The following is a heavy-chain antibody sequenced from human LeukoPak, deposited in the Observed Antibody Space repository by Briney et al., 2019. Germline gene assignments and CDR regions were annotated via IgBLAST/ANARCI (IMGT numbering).Heavy chain of an antibody. Sequence: GGSLRLSCAASGFTFSSYAMSWVRQAPGKGLERVSAISGSGGSTYYADSVKGRFTISRDNSKNTLYLQMNSLRAEDTAVYYCAKMGDFCSSTSCQHQDVWGKGTTVTVSS. CDR3: AKMGDFCSSTSCQHQDV. CDR2: ISGSGGST. D-gene: IGHD2-2*01. V-gene: IGHV3-23*01. CDR1: GFTFSSYA. J-gene: IGHJ6*04.